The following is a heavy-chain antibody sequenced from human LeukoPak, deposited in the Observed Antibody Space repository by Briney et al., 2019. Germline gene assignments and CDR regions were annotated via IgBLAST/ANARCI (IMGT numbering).Heavy chain of an antibody. CDR2: ISGSGGST. CDR3: AKDTPRGSSGLFGGYFDY. D-gene: IGHD3-22*01. Sequence: GGSLRLSCAASGFTLSSYAMSWVRQAPGKGLEWVSAISGSGGSTYYADSVKGRFTISRDNSKNTLYLQMNSLRAEDTAVYYCAKDTPRGSSGLFGGYFDYWGQGTLVTVSS. CDR1: GFTLSSYA. V-gene: IGHV3-23*01. J-gene: IGHJ4*02.